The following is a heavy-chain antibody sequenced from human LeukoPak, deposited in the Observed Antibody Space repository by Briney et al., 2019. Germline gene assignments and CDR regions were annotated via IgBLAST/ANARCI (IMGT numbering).Heavy chain of an antibody. CDR2: IYSSGST. Sequence: SETLSFTCTVSSDSISGYYWSWIRQPPGKGLEWLGYIYSSGSTNYNPSLNSRVTISVDTSKNQFSLKLSSVTAADTAVYYCARFAYCGGHCWYYFDYWGQGTLVTVSS. J-gene: IGHJ4*02. D-gene: IGHD2-21*02. CDR3: ARFAYCGGHCWYYFDY. V-gene: IGHV4-59*01. CDR1: SDSISGYY.